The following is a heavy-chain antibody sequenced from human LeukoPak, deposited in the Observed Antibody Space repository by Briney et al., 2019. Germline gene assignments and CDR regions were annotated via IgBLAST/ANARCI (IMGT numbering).Heavy chain of an antibody. J-gene: IGHJ4*02. Sequence: PGGSLRLSCAASGFAFSNAWMSWVRQAPGKGLEWVGRIKSKTNGGTTDYAAPVKGRFTISRDDSKNMLFLQMNTLKTEDTAVYYCTSDDPVNRSWGQGTLVTVSS. D-gene: IGHD2/OR15-2a*01. CDR2: IKSKTNGGTT. CDR1: GFAFSNAW. V-gene: IGHV3-15*01. CDR3: TSDDPVNRS.